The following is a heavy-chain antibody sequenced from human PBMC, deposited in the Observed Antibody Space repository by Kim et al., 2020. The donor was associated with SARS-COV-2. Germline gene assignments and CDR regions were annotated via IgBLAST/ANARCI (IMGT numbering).Heavy chain of an antibody. J-gene: IGHJ4*01. CDR1: GFTFSSYD. Sequence: GGSLRLSCAASGFTFSSYDMSWVRQAPGKGLEWVSAISGSGSSTYYADSVKGRFTISRDNSKNTLYLQMNSLRAEDTAVYYCAKEVCRCFGEFSGEDYWGQGTLVTVSS. V-gene: IGHV3-23*01. CDR2: ISGSGSST. D-gene: IGHD3-10*01. CDR3: AKEVCRCFGEFSGEDY.